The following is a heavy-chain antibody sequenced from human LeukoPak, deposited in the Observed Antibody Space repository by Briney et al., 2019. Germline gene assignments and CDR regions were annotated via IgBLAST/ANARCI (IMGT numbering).Heavy chain of an antibody. CDR2: IIPIFGTA. Sequence: SVKASCKASGGTFSSYAISWVRQAPGQGLEWMGGIIPIFGTANYAQKFQGRVTITADKSTSTAYMELSSLRSEDTAVYYCAILNIVVVTAIFDYWGQGTLVTVSS. CDR3: AILNIVVVTAIFDY. V-gene: IGHV1-69*06. D-gene: IGHD2-21*02. J-gene: IGHJ4*02. CDR1: GGTFSSYA.